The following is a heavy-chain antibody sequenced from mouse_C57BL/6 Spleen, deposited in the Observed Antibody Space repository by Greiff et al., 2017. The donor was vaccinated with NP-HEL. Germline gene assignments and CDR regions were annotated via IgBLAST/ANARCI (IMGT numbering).Heavy chain of an antibody. D-gene: IGHD4-1*02. J-gene: IGHJ2*01. CDR3: KSTGTDFDY. Sequence: QVQLKQSGAELVRPGASVTLSCKASGYTFPDYEMHWVKQPPVHGLEWIGAIDPETGGTAYNQKFKGKAILTADKSSSTAYMELRSLTSEDSAVYYCKSTGTDFDYWGQGTTPTVSS. CDR2: IDPETGGT. CDR1: GYTFPDYE. V-gene: IGHV1-15*01.